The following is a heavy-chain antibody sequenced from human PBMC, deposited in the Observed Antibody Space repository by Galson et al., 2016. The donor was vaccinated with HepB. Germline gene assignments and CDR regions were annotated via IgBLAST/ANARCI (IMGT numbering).Heavy chain of an antibody. Sequence: SLRLSCAASGFTFGDYYMSWLRQAPGKGLEWVSYITSSSSHTNYADSVKGRFTISRDNAKNSLFLQMNSLRAEDTAVYYCARIRKGGSGRYLFDYWGQGTLVTVSS. D-gene: IGHD6-19*01. J-gene: IGHJ4*02. CDR2: ITSSSSHT. CDR3: ARIRKGGSGRYLFDY. V-gene: IGHV3-11*06. CDR1: GFTFGDYY.